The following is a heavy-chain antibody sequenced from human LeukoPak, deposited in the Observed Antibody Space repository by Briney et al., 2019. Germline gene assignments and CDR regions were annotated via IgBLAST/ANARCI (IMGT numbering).Heavy chain of an antibody. CDR1: GFTFSSYA. D-gene: IGHD1-26*01. CDR2: ISYDGSNK. V-gene: IGHV3-30*04. CDR3: AKDLATKNYYYYYMDV. J-gene: IGHJ6*03. Sequence: GGSLRLSCAASGFTFSSYAMHWVRQAPGKGLEWVAVISYDGSNKYYADSVKGRFTISRDNSKNTLYLQMNSLRAEDTAVYYCAKDLATKNYYYYYMDVWGKGTTVTVSS.